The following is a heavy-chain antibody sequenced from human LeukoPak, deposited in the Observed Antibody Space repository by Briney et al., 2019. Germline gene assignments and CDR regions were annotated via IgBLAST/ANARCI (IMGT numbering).Heavy chain of an antibody. V-gene: IGHV4-4*07. CDR2: IYISGST. J-gene: IGHJ3*02. Sequence: SETLSLTCTVSGGSISSHYWSWIRQPAGKGLEWIGRIYISGSTNYNPSLMTRVTMSVDMSKNQLSLNLSSVTAADTAVYFCARDRSGYSGYEDDPFDIWGQRTMVSVSS. D-gene: IGHD5-12*01. CDR3: ARDRSGYSGYEDDPFDI. CDR1: GGSISSHY.